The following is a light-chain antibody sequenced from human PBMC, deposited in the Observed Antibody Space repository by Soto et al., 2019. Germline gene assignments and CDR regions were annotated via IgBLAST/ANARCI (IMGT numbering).Light chain of an antibody. V-gene: IGLV2-14*01. Sequence: HSALTQPASVSGSPGQSITISCTGTSSDVGGYNYVSWYQQHPGKAPKLMIYDVSYRPSGVSNRFSGSKSGTTASLTISGLQAEDEADYYCSSYTTSSTHAVFGGGTQLTVL. CDR3: SSYTTSSTHAV. J-gene: IGLJ7*01. CDR1: SSDVGGYNY. CDR2: DVS.